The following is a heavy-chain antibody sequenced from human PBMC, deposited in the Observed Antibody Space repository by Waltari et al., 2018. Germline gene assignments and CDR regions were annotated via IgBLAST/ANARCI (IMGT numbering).Heavy chain of an antibody. Sequence: QVQLVESGGGLVKPGGSLRLSCAASGFTFSDYYMSWIRQAPGKGLEWVSYISSSGRTIYYADSVKGRFTISRDNSKNTLYLQMNSLRAEDTAVYYCAKVLYSGSYCFDYWGQGTLVTVSS. J-gene: IGHJ4*02. V-gene: IGHV3-11*01. CDR3: AKVLYSGSYCFDY. D-gene: IGHD1-26*01. CDR1: GFTFSDYY. CDR2: ISSSGRTI.